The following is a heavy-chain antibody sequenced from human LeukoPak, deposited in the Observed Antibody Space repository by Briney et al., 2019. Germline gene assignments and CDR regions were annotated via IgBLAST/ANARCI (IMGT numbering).Heavy chain of an antibody. Sequence: ADTLSPTLSVAGRSISRYSSSSVWQPPRRGVAWVGYIYFSGSTNYNPSLESRVTISVDTSKNQFSLKLSSVTAADTAVYYCARVNSGYSYGYPIDYWGQGTLVTVSS. D-gene: IGHD5-18*01. CDR2: IYFSGST. J-gene: IGHJ4*02. V-gene: IGHV4-59*07. CDR1: GRSISRYS. CDR3: ARVNSGYSYGYPIDY.